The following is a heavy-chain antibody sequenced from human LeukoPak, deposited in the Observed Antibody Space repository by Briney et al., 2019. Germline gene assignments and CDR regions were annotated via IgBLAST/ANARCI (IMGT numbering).Heavy chain of an antibody. V-gene: IGHV1-18*01. CDR2: ISAYNGKT. Sequence: ASVKVSCKASGFTFSSYVSWVRQAPGQGLEWMGWISAYNGKTNYAQKFQDRVTMTTDTSTSTAYMDLRSLRSDDTAVYYCARGGALTSFDSWGQGTLITVSS. J-gene: IGHJ4*02. D-gene: IGHD1-26*01. CDR1: GFTFSSYV. CDR3: ARGGALTSFDS.